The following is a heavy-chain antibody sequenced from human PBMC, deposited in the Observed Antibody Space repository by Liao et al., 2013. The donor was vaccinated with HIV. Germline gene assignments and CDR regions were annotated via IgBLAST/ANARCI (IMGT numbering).Heavy chain of an antibody. D-gene: IGHD2-21*01. Sequence: QVQLQQWGAGLLKPSQTLSLTCTVSGGSISSGSYYWNWIRQPAGKGLEWIGRIYTSGSTNYNPSTNYNPSLKSRVTISVDTSKNQFSLKLSSVTAADTAVYYCAREVIDWGQGILVTVSS. CDR1: GGSISSGSYY. J-gene: IGHJ4*02. CDR3: AREVID. CDR2: IYTSGSTNYNPST. V-gene: IGHV4-61*02.